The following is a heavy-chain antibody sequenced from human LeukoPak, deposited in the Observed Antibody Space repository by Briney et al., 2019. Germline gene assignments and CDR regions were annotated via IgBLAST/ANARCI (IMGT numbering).Heavy chain of an antibody. Sequence: ASVKVSCKASGYTFTSYDINWVRQATGQGLEWMGWMNPNSGNTGYAQKFQGRVTMTRNTSISTAYMELISLRSEDTAVYYCARGAYYDYVWGSYRYSFGLHWGQGTLVTVSS. CDR1: GYTFTSYD. CDR3: ARGAYYDYVWGSYRYSFGLH. J-gene: IGHJ4*02. V-gene: IGHV1-8*01. CDR2: MNPNSGNT. D-gene: IGHD3-16*02.